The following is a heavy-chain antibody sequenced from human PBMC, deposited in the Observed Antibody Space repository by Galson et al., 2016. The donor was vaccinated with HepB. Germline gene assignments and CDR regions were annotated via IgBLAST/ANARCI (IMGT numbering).Heavy chain of an antibody. D-gene: IGHD2-21*02. CDR2: ISSNGRTI. CDR3: ARDHVVVTLDWFFDL. Sequence: SLRLSCAASGFTFSTYSLNWVRQAPGKGLEWISYISSNGRTIYYADSVKGRFTISRDNAKNSVYLQMNSLRDEDTAVYYCARDHVVVTLDWFFDLWGRGTLVTVSS. V-gene: IGHV3-48*02. CDR1: GFTFSTYS. J-gene: IGHJ2*01.